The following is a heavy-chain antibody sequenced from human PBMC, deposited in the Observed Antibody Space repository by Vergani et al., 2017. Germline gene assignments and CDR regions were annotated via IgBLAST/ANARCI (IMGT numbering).Heavy chain of an antibody. CDR1: GFTFSSYA. CDR3: ARGPRGSYYRGDDAFDI. D-gene: IGHD1-26*01. Sequence: QVQLVESGGGVVQPGRSLRLSCAASGFTFSSYAMHWVRQAPGKGLEWVAVISYDGRNKYYADSVKGRFTISRDNSKNTLYLQMNSLRAEDTAVYYCARGPRGSYYRGDDAFDIWGQGTMVTVSS. CDR2: ISYDGRNK. J-gene: IGHJ3*02. V-gene: IGHV3-30*04.